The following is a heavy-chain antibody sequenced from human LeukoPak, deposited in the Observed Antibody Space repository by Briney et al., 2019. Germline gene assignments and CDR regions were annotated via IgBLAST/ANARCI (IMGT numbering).Heavy chain of an antibody. CDR3: AKDRSCTGSSCNVGS. Sequence: GGSLRLSCAASGFTFSSFAMSWVRQAPGKGLEWVSAISGSGGSTYYADSVKGRFTVSRDNSKNTLFLQMNSLRAEDTAVYYCAKDRSCTGSSCNVGSWGQGTMVTVSS. CDR1: GFTFSSFA. CDR2: ISGSGGST. J-gene: IGHJ3*01. V-gene: IGHV3-23*01. D-gene: IGHD2-2*01.